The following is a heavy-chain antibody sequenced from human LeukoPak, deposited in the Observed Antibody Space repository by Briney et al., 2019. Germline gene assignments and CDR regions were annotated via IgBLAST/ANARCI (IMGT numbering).Heavy chain of an antibody. Sequence: GGSLRLSCAASGFTFSSYGMHWVRQAPGKGLEGVAFIRYDGSNKYYADSVKGRFTISRDNSKNTLYLQMNSLRAEDTAVYYCAKDFGKGYYFDYWGQGTLVTVSS. D-gene: IGHD3-3*01. J-gene: IGHJ4*02. V-gene: IGHV3-30*02. CDR1: GFTFSSYG. CDR3: AKDFGKGYYFDY. CDR2: IRYDGSNK.